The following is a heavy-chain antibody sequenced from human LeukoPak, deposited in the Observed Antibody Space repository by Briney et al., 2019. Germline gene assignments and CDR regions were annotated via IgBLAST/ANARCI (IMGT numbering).Heavy chain of an antibody. CDR2: IYSGGST. Sequence: GGSLRLSCAASEFSVGSNYMTWLRQAPGTGLEWVSLIYSGGSTYYADSVPGRFTISRDNSQNTLYLQMNSLRAEDTAIYYRAKNGDRGAYCSGGSCYPYYYQYIDVWGKGTTVTISS. J-gene: IGHJ6*03. D-gene: IGHD2-15*01. CDR3: AKNGDRGAYCSGGSCYPYYYQYIDV. V-gene: IGHV3-53*01. CDR1: EFSVGSNY.